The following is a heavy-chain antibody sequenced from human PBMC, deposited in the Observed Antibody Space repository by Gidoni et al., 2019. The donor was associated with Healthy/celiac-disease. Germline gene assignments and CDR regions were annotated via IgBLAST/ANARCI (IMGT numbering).Heavy chain of an antibody. J-gene: IGHJ4*02. D-gene: IGHD3-22*01. CDR3: ARDSRDSSGYYYVTNY. CDR2: INPNSGGT. CDR1: GYTFTGYY. Sequence: QVQLVQSGAEVKKPGASVKVSCKASGYTFTGYYMHWVRQAPGQGLEWMGRINPNSGGTNYAQKFQGRVTMTRDTSISTAYMELSRLRSDDTAVYYCARDSRDSSGYYYVTNYWGQGTLVTVSS. V-gene: IGHV1-2*06.